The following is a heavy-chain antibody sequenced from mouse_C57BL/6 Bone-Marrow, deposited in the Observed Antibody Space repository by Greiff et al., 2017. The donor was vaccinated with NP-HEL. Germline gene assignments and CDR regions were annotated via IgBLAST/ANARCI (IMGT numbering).Heavy chain of an antibody. V-gene: IGHV1-55*01. CDR1: GYTFTSYW. CDR3: VYGSIHWYFDV. CDR2: IYPGSGTT. D-gene: IGHD1-1*01. J-gene: IGHJ1*03. Sequence: VQLQQSGAELVKPGASVKMSCTASGYTFTSYWITWVQQRPGQGLEWIGDIYPGSGTTNYNEKFKSKATLTVDTSSSTAYMQLSSLTSEDSAVSYCVYGSIHWYFDVWGTGTTVTVSS.